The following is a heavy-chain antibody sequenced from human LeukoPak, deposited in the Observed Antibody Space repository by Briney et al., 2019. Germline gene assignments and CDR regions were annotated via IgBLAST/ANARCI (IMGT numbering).Heavy chain of an antibody. J-gene: IGHJ4*02. Sequence: GGSLRLSCAAPGFTIDDYAMHWVRQAPGKGLEWVSLISRDGGSTYYADSVKGRFTISRDNSKNSLYLQMNSLRAEDTALYYCARRAGAYSHPYDYWGQGTLVTVSS. V-gene: IGHV3-43D*03. CDR2: ISRDGGST. CDR3: ARRAGAYSHPYDY. D-gene: IGHD4/OR15-4a*01. CDR1: GFTIDDYA.